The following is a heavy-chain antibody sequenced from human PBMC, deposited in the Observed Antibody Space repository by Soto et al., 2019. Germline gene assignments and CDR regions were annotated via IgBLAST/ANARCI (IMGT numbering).Heavy chain of an antibody. J-gene: IGHJ3*01. D-gene: IGHD3-22*01. CDR3: ARVVHFNSSGFGL. CDR2: ISSSSSYI. CDR1: GFTFSSYN. V-gene: IGHV3-21*01. Sequence: GGSLRLSCAASGFTFSSYNMNWVRQAPGKGLEWVSSISSSSSYIYYADSVKGRFTITRDNAKNSLYPQMNSPRAEDTAVYYCARVVHFNSSGFGLWGQGTMVTVSS.